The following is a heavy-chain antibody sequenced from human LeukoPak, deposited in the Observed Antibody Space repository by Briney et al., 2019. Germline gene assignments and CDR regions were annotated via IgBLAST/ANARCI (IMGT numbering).Heavy chain of an antibody. J-gene: IGHJ4*02. CDR1: GFTFDDYA. D-gene: IGHD5-12*01. CDR2: INWNSGSI. V-gene: IGHV3-9*01. Sequence: GGSLRLSCAASGFTFDDYAMHWVRQAPGKGLEWVSGINWNSGSIGYADSVKGRFTISRDNAKNSLYLQMNSLRVEDTALYYCAKDGGYDQSHVDYWGQGTLVTVSS. CDR3: AKDGGYDQSHVDY.